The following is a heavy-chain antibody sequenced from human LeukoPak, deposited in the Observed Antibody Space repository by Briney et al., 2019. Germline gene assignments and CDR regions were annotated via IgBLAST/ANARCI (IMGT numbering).Heavy chain of an antibody. CDR1: GFTVSSNY. Sequence: GGSLRLSCAASGFTVSSNYMSWVRQAPGKGLEWVSVIYSGGSTYYADSVKGRFTISRDNSKNTLYLQMNSLRAEDTAVYYCAKDQVAGSSDAFDIWGQGTMVTVSS. J-gene: IGHJ3*02. CDR3: AKDQVAGSSDAFDI. V-gene: IGHV3-53*01. CDR2: IYSGGST. D-gene: IGHD6-19*01.